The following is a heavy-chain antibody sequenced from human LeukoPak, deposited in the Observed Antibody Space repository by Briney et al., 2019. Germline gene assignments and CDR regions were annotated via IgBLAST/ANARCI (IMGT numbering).Heavy chain of an antibody. Sequence: GGSLRLYCAASGFTVSSNYMSWVRQAPGKGLEWVSVIYSGGSTYYADSVKGRFTISRDNSKNTLYLQMNSLRAEDTAVYYCARVGVPYYYYGMDVWGQGTTVTVSS. CDR3: ARVGVPYYYYGMDV. V-gene: IGHV3-66*01. J-gene: IGHJ6*02. CDR2: IYSGGST. CDR1: GFTVSSNY.